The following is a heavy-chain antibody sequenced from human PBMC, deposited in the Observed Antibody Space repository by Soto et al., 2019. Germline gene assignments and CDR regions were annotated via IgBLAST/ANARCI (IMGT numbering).Heavy chain of an antibody. CDR3: TTASGRITIFGVVIPRDYYYYYYMDV. J-gene: IGHJ6*03. D-gene: IGHD3-3*01. Sequence: GGSLRLSCAASGFTFSNAWMSWVRQAPGKGLEWVGRIKSITYGGTTDYAAPVKGRFTISRDDSKNTLYLQMNSLKTEDTAVYYCTTASGRITIFGVVIPRDYYYYYYMDVWGKGTTVTVSS. V-gene: IGHV3-15*01. CDR1: GFTFSNAW. CDR2: IKSITYGGTT.